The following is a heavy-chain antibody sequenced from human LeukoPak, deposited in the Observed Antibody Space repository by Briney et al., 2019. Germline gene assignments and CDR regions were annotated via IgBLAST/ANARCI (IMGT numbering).Heavy chain of an antibody. V-gene: IGHV3-30*18. CDR2: ISYDGSNK. CDR1: GFTFSSYG. D-gene: IGHD5-24*01. Sequence: PGRSLRLSCAASGFTFSSYGMHWVRQAPGKGLEWVAVISYDGSNKYYADSVKGRFTISRDNSKNTLDLQINSLRAEDTAVYYCAKVPRRDGYNLYYYYGMDVWGQGTTVTVSS. CDR3: AKVPRRDGYNLYYYYGMDV. J-gene: IGHJ6*02.